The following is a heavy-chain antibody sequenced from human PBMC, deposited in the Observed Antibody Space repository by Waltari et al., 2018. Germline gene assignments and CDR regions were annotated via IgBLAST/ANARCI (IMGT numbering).Heavy chain of an antibody. V-gene: IGHV1-24*01. Sequence: QVQLVQSGAEVKKPGASVKVSCKVSGYTLTELSMHWVRQAPGKGLEWMGGFSPECGETNYAQKFQGGVTIAEDTATATAYMELSSLRSEDTAVYYCATQSSSWYYFDYWGQGTLVTVSS. CDR2: FSPECGET. CDR1: GYTLTELS. CDR3: ATQSSSWYYFDY. J-gene: IGHJ4*02. D-gene: IGHD6-13*01.